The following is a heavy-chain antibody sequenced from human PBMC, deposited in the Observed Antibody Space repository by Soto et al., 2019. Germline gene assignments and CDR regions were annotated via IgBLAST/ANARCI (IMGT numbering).Heavy chain of an antibody. CDR1: GYTFGAYY. CDR3: ARDRTITGTSNEFDY. D-gene: IGHD1-7*01. V-gene: IGHV1-2*04. J-gene: IGHJ4*02. CDR2: INPNSGAT. Sequence: GASVKVSCKASGYTFGAYYLHWVRQAPGQGLEWMGWINPNSGATNYAQKYQGWVTMTRDTSTSTVYMELSSLRSEDTAVYYCARDRTITGTSNEFDYWGQGTLVTVSS.